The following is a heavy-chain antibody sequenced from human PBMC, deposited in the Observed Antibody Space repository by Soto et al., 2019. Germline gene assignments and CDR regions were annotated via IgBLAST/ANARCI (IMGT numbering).Heavy chain of an antibody. V-gene: IGHV3-21*01. CDR3: ASDYYDSSGYNDY. CDR2: ISSSSSYI. J-gene: IGHJ4*02. D-gene: IGHD3-22*01. Sequence: PGGSLRLSCAASGFTFSSYSMDWVRQAPGKGLEWVSSISSSSSYIYYADSVKGRFTISRDNAKNSLYLQMNSLRAEDTAVYYCASDYYDSSGYNDYWVQGTLVTVSS. CDR1: GFTFSSYS.